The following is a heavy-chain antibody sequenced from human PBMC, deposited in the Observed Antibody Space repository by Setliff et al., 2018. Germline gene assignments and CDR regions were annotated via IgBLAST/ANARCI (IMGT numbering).Heavy chain of an antibody. J-gene: IGHJ3*02. CDR2: IYPGDSDT. CDR3: ARQAVAGNDAFDI. D-gene: IGHD6-19*01. CDR1: GYSFTSYW. Sequence: SLKISCTGSGYSFTSYWIGWVRQMPGKGLEWMGIIYPGDSDTRYSPSFQGQVTISAGKSISTAYLQWSSLKASDTAMYYCARQAVAGNDAFDIWGQGTMVTVSS. V-gene: IGHV5-51*01.